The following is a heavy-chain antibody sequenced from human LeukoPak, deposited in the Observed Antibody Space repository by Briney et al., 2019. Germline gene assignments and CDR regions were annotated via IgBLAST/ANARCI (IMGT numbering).Heavy chain of an antibody. V-gene: IGHV3-23*01. CDR2: ITNSGDST. D-gene: IGHD3-9*01. Sequence: PGGSLRLSCAASGFTFSAFGMNWVRQAPGKGLEWVPTITNSGDSTYYVDSVKGRFTISRDNSKNTLYLQMNSLRAEDTAKYYCTKDYCGKFCSAVWGQGTTVTVSS. J-gene: IGHJ6*02. CDR1: GFTFSAFG. CDR3: TKDYCGKFCSAV.